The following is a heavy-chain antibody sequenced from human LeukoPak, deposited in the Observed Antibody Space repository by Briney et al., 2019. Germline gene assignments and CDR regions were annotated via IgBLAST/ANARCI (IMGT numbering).Heavy chain of an antibody. CDR3: ALYVSTYYSDTSASIRGASDI. J-gene: IGHJ3*02. CDR1: GGSFSGYY. CDR2: IDHSGST. V-gene: IGHV4-34*01. Sequence: SETLSLTCAVYGGSFSGYYWSWIRQPPGQGLEWIGEIDHSGSTKYSPSLKSRVTISVDTSKNQFSLRLSSVTAADTAVYYCALYVSTYYSDTSASIRGASDIWGQGTVVTVSS. D-gene: IGHD3-22*01.